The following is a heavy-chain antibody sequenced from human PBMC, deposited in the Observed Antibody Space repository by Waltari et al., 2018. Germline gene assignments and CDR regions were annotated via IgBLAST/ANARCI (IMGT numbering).Heavy chain of an antibody. CDR2: INHSGST. CDR1: GGSFSGYY. D-gene: IGHD6-19*01. Sequence: QVQLQQWGAGLLKPSETLSLTCAVYGGSFSGYYWSWIRQPPGKGLEWIGEINHSGSTNYNPALKSRVTISVDTSKNQFSLKLSSVTAADTAVYYCAREGRSLWLVRRYFDYWGQGTLVTVSS. CDR3: AREGRSLWLVRRYFDY. J-gene: IGHJ4*02. V-gene: IGHV4-34*01.